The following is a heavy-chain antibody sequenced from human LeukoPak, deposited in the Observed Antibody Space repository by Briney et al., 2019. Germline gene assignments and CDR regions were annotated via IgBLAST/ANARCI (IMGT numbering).Heavy chain of an antibody. Sequence: SETLSLTCTVSGGSVSSSSYYWGWIRQPPGKGLEWIGSIYYSGSTYYNPSLKSRVTIPVDTSKNQFSLKLSSVTAADTAVYYCAAFWSGYSFFDYWGQGTLVTVSS. V-gene: IGHV4-39*01. CDR1: GGSVSSSSYY. J-gene: IGHJ4*02. CDR2: IYYSGST. D-gene: IGHD3-3*01. CDR3: AAFWSGYSFFDY.